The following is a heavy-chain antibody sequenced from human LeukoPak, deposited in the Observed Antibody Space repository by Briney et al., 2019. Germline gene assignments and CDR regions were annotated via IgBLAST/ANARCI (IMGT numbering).Heavy chain of an antibody. V-gene: IGHV3-74*01. CDR1: GFTFSRYW. J-gene: IGHJ5*02. CDR3: ARETSSPSDYYDSSGEGSGWFDP. D-gene: IGHD3-22*01. Sequence: QPGGSLRVSCAASGFTFSRYWMHWVRQAPGKGLVGVSRINSDGSRTSYADSVKGRFTISRDNAKNTLYLQMNSLRAEDTAVYYCARETSSPSDYYDSSGEGSGWFDPWGQGTLVTVSS. CDR2: INSDGSRT.